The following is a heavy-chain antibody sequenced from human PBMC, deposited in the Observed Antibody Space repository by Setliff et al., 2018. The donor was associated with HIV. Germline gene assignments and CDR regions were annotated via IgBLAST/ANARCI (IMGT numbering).Heavy chain of an antibody. Sequence: PSETLSLTCTVSGGSITSSSYYWGWIRQPPGKGPEWIGSVSQSGSTYYNPSLKSRITISVDRSKNLFSLKLISVTAADQGVYYCARVPVAGANWFDPWGLGTLVTVSS. J-gene: IGHJ5*02. D-gene: IGHD2-21*01. CDR3: ARVPVAGANWFDP. CDR2: VSQSGST. CDR1: GGSITSSSYY. V-gene: IGHV4-39*01.